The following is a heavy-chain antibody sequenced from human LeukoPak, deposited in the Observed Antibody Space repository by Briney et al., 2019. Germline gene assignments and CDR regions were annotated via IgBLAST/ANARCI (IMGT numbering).Heavy chain of an antibody. D-gene: IGHD1-26*01. V-gene: IGHV3-23*01. Sequence: PGRSLRLSCAASGFTFSNYAMSWVRQAPGKGLEWVSRVSISGDNTYYADSVKGRFTISRDNSKNTLYLQINSLRAEDTAVYYCARARTSGSFCDYWGQGTLVTVSS. J-gene: IGHJ4*02. CDR3: ARARTSGSFCDY. CDR1: GFTFSNYA. CDR2: VSISGDNT.